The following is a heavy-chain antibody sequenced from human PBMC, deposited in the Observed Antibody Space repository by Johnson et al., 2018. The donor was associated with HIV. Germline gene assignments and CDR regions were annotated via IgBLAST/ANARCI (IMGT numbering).Heavy chain of an antibody. CDR1: GFTFSSYV. V-gene: IGHV3-33*08. CDR3: ARERSIAASPAFDI. J-gene: IGHJ3*02. D-gene: IGHD6-6*01. CDR2: IWYDGSNK. Sequence: QVYLVESGGGVVQPGRSLRLSCAASGFTFSSYVMHWVRQAPGKGLEWVSVIWYDGSNKYYVDSVKGRFTISRDNAKNSLYLQMNSLRAEDTAVYYCARERSIAASPAFDIWGQGTMVTVSS.